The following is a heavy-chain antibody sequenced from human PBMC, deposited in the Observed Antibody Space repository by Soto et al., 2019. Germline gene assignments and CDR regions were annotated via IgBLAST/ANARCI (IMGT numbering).Heavy chain of an antibody. CDR2: IYHSGST. CDR3: ARSHVTRGYYGMDV. D-gene: IGHD4-4*01. V-gene: IGHV4-30-2*01. J-gene: IGHJ6*02. Sequence: TLSLTCAVSGGSISSGGYSWSWIRQPPGKGLEWIGYIYHSGSTYYNPSLKSRVTISVDRSKNQFSLKLSSVTAADTAVYYCARSHVTRGYYGMDVWGQGTTVTVSS. CDR1: GGSISSGGYS.